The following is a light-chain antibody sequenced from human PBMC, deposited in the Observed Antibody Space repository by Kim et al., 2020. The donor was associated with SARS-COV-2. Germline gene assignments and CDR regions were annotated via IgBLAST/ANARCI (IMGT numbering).Light chain of an antibody. V-gene: IGKV1-6*01. CDR3: LQDYNYPYT. CDR1: QDIRNE. CDR2: AAS. Sequence: SASVGDRVTSTCRTSQDIRNELGWYQQKPGKAPNLLIYAASSLHTGVPSRFSGSGSGTDFTLTISSLQPEDFATYYCLQDYNYPYTFGQGTKLEI. J-gene: IGKJ2*01.